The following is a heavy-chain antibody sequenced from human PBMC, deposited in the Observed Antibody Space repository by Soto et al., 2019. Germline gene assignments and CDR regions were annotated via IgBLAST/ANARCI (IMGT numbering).Heavy chain of an antibody. CDR2: IFDSGST. V-gene: IGHV4-30-4*01. D-gene: IGHD2-8*01. J-gene: IGHJ2*01. CDR1: GGSISGGVHS. Sequence: QVQLQESGPGLVKPSETLSLTCTVSGGSISGGVHSWSWIRQPPGKGLEWIGHIFDSGSTYYNPSIKSRLTISVDTSKNQFSLRLSSVTAADTAVYYCAREIMPLTNDWYFDLWGRGTLVTVYS. CDR3: AREIMPLTNDWYFDL.